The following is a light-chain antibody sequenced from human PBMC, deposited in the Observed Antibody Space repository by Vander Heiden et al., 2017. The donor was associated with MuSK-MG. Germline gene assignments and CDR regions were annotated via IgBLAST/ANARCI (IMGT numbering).Light chain of an antibody. J-gene: IGLJ1*01. CDR3: CSEASTDTYV. V-gene: IGLV2-11*01. CDR2: DGS. CDR1: SSEVGGYNY. Sequence: SALPQPRAASGSPGRAVTISCTGTSSEVGGYNYVSWYQQHPGKPPKLMFYDGSKRPAGVPDRFSGSEAGNTAALTTSGHEEEEGADYYCCSEASTDTYVFGTGTKVTVL.